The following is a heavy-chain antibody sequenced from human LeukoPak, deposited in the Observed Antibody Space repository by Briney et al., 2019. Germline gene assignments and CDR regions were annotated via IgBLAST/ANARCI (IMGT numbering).Heavy chain of an antibody. D-gene: IGHD6-19*01. J-gene: IGHJ4*02. V-gene: IGHV1-69*13. Sequence: GASVKVSCKTSGCTFSSYPISWVRQAPGQGLEWMGHIIPIFGTTNYAQRFQGRVTISADESTSTAYMELSSLTSDDTAVYYCARDLIGAVANTIDDYWGQGTLVTVSS. CDR1: GCTFSSYP. CDR2: IIPIFGTT. CDR3: ARDLIGAVANTIDDY.